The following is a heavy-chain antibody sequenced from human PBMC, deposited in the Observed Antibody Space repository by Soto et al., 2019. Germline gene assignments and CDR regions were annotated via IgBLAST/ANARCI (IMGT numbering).Heavy chain of an antibody. J-gene: IGHJ5*02. D-gene: IGHD6-13*01. V-gene: IGHV1-18*04. CDR2: ISAYNGNT. CDR1: GDTFTSCG. CDR3: ARVGYSSSWYWFDP. Sequence: KVSGKASGDTFTSCGISLVRQAPGQGLEGMGWISAYNGNTNYAQKLQGRVTMTTDTSTSTAYMELRSLRSDDTAVYYCARVGYSSSWYWFDPWGQGTLVTVSS.